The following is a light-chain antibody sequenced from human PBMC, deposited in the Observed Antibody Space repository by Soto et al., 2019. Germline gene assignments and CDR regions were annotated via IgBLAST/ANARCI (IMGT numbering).Light chain of an antibody. J-gene: IGKJ5*01. CDR2: DAS. V-gene: IGKV3-11*01. CDR1: QSIGLS. Sequence: IVLTQSPATLSLSPGESATLSCRASQSIGLSLAWYQQKPGQAPRLVIYDASNRATGVPARFSDSGSGADFTLTINSLEPDDFAVYYCLQRSKWPLTFGRGTRLEIK. CDR3: LQRSKWPLT.